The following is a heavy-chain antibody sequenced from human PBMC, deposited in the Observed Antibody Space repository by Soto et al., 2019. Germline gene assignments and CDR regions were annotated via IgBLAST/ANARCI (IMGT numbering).Heavy chain of an antibody. CDR2: FDPEDGET. V-gene: IGHV1-24*01. CDR1: GYTLTELS. Sequence: QVQLVQSGAEVKKPGASVKVSCKVSGYTLTELSMHWVRQAPGKGLEWMGGFDPEDGETIYAQKFQGRVTMTEDTSTDTAYTELSSLRSEDTAVYYCATIPRYSSGWTGSFGYWGQGTLVTVSS. D-gene: IGHD6-19*01. CDR3: ATIPRYSSGWTGSFGY. J-gene: IGHJ4*02.